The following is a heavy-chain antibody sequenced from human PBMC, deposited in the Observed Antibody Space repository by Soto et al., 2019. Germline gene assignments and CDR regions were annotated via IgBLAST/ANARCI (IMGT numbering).Heavy chain of an antibody. D-gene: IGHD5-18*01. J-gene: IGHJ4*02. CDR2: VSYDGSNT. Sequence: QVQLVESGGGVVQPGRSLRLSCAASGFTFGDYAIHWVRQAPGKGLEWVAVVSYDGSNTYYADSVKGRFTTSRDTSKSTLYRQLKCLRAEDTAVYYCARDFFPHRVLDTAAVLGFDYWGQGTLVTVSS. CDR3: ARDFFPHRVLDTAAVLGFDY. CDR1: GFTFGDYA. V-gene: IGHV3-30-3*01.